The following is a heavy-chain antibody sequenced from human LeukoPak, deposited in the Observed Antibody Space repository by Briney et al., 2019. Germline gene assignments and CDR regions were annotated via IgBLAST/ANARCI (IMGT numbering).Heavy chain of an antibody. J-gene: IGHJ6*03. V-gene: IGHV3-13*01. CDR2: IGTAGDT. CDR3: AREQTGYRPPQLVRYYYMDV. CDR1: GFTFSSYD. D-gene: IGHD1-1*01. Sequence: GGSLRLSCAASGFTFSSYDMHWVRQATGKGLEWVSAIGTAGDTYYPGSVKGRFTISRENAKNSLYLQMNSLRAGDTAVYFCAREQTGYRPPQLVRYYYMDVWGKGTTVTVSS.